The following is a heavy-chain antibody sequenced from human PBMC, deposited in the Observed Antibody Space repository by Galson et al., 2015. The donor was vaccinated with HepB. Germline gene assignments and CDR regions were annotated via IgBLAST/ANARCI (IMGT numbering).Heavy chain of an antibody. Sequence: VKVSCKASGYTFTSYGISWVRQAPGQGLEWMGWISAYNGNTNYAQKLQGRVTMTTDTSTSTAYMELRSLRSDDTAVYYCASQSSGWPYDAFDIWGQGTMVTVAS. CDR3: ASQSSGWPYDAFDI. D-gene: IGHD6-19*01. V-gene: IGHV1-18*04. CDR2: ISAYNGNT. J-gene: IGHJ3*02. CDR1: GYTFTSYG.